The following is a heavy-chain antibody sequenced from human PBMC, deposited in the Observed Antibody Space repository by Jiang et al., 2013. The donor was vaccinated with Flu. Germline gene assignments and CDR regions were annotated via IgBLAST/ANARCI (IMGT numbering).Heavy chain of an antibody. CDR2: IYYSGST. J-gene: IGHJ4*02. Sequence: TLSLTCTVSGGSISSYYWSWIRQPPRKGLEWIGYIYYSGSTNYNPSLKSRVTISVDTSKNQFSLKLSSVTAADTAVYYCARGYYDSSGYYNQRGWHFDYWGQGTLVTVSS. V-gene: IGHV4-59*01. CDR1: GGSISSYY. CDR3: ARGYYDSSGYYNQRGWHFDY. D-gene: IGHD3-22*01.